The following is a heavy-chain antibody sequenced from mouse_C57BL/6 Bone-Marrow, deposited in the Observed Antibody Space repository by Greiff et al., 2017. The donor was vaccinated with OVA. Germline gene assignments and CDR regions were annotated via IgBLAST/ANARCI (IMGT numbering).Heavy chain of an antibody. CDR3: ARGDYYGSSWDY. V-gene: IGHV1-20*01. CDR2: INPYNGDT. CDR1: GYSFTGYF. D-gene: IGHD1-1*01. J-gene: IGHJ2*01. Sequence: EVQLQQSGPELVKPGDSVKISCKASGYSFTGYFMNWVMQSHGKSLEWIGRINPYNGDTFYNQKFKGKATLTVDKSSSTAHMELRSLTSEDSAVYYCARGDYYGSSWDYWGQGTTLTVSS.